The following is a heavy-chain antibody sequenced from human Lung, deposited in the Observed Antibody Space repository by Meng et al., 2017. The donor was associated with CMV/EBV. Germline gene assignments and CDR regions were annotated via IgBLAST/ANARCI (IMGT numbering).Heavy chain of an antibody. CDR3: ARAASITMIVVVITPAGDAFDI. CDR2: ISYDGSNK. Sequence: GGSLRLSFAASGFTFSSYAMHWVRQAPGKGLEWVAVISYDGSNKYYADSVNGRFTISRDNSKNTLFLQMNSLRAEDTSVYYCARAASITMIVVVITPAGDAFDIWGQGTMVTVSS. V-gene: IGHV3-30*04. D-gene: IGHD3-22*01. J-gene: IGHJ3*02. CDR1: GFTFSSYA.